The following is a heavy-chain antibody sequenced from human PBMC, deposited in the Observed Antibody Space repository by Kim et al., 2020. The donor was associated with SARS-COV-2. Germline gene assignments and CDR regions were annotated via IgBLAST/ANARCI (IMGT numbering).Heavy chain of an antibody. Sequence: GGSLRLSCVASGFTFSSHTMNWVRQAPGKGLEWLSYISQSGTAIYYADSVRGRFTVSRDNAKNSLYLQINTLRDEDTAMYYCASHPGRDWFNHWGQGTLVTVSS. CDR2: ISQSGTAI. CDR1: GFTFSSHT. V-gene: IGHV3-48*02. CDR3: ASHPGRDWFNH. J-gene: IGHJ5*02. D-gene: IGHD1-26*01.